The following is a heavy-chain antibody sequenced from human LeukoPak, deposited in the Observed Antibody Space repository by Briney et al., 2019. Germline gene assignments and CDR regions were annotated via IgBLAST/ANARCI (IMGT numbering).Heavy chain of an antibody. V-gene: IGHV4-34*01. CDR2: INHSGST. CDR1: GRYFSGYY. Sequence: SETLSLTCAVHGRYFSGYYWSLIRQPPGKGLELIGEINHSGSTNYNPSLKSRVTISVDTSKNQFSLKLSSVTASDTAVYYCARRYYYYFGMDVWGKGTTVTVSS. J-gene: IGHJ6*04. CDR3: ARRYYYYFGMDV.